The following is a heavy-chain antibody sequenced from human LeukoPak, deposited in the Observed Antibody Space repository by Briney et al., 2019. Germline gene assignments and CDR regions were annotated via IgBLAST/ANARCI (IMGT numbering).Heavy chain of an antibody. D-gene: IGHD3-22*01. CDR1: GYFISSGYY. Sequence: SETLSLTCTVSGYFISSGYYWGWIRQSPGKGLEWIGSIYHSGSTYYNPSLKSRVTISVDTSKNQFSLKLSSVTAADTAVYYCAGKYYYDSSGYFYVDYWGQGTLVTVSS. CDR3: AGKYYYDSSGYFYVDY. J-gene: IGHJ4*02. CDR2: IYHSGST. V-gene: IGHV4-38-2*02.